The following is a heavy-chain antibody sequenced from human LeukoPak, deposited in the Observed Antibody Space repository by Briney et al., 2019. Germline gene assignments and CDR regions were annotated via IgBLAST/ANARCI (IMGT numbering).Heavy chain of an antibody. V-gene: IGHV4-31*03. CDR1: GGSISSGGYY. D-gene: IGHD5-18*01. Sequence: SETLSVTCTVSGGSISSGGYYWSWIRQHPGKGLEWIGYIYYSGSTYYNPSLKSRVTISVDTSKNQFSLKLSSVTAADTAVYYCARSWIQLWLLDYWGQGTLVTVSS. J-gene: IGHJ4*02. CDR2: IYYSGST. CDR3: ARSWIQLWLLDY.